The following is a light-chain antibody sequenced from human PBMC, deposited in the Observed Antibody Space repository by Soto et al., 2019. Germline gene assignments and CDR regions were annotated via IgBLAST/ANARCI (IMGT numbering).Light chain of an antibody. CDR3: QQYNNWPT. CDR1: QSVSSN. J-gene: IGKJ1*01. V-gene: IGKV3-15*01. CDR2: GAS. Sequence: EIVMTQSPATLSVSPGERATLSCRASQSVSSNLAWYQQKPGQAPRLLIYGASTRATGIQARFSGSGSGTEFTLPISRLQSEDFAFYYCQQYNNWPTFGQGTKVEIK.